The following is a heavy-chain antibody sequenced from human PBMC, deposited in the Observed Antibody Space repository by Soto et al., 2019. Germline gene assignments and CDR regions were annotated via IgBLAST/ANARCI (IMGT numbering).Heavy chain of an antibody. Sequence: GASVKVSCEASGYTFTSYYRHWVRQAPGQGLEWMGIINPSGGSTSYAQKFQGRVTMTRDTSTSTVYMELSSLRSEDTAVYYCARAYSRTRELDYWGQGTLVTVSS. J-gene: IGHJ4*02. CDR1: GYTFTSYY. V-gene: IGHV1-46*01. D-gene: IGHD6-13*01. CDR2: INPSGGST. CDR3: ARAYSRTRELDY.